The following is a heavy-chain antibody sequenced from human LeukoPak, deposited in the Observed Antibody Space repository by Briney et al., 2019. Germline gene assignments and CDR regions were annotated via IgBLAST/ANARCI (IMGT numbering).Heavy chain of an antibody. CDR1: GGSISSGGYY. J-gene: IGHJ4*02. D-gene: IGHD4-23*01. CDR3: ARSTTVVTRYFDY. Sequence: SETLSLTCTVSGGSISSGGYYWSWIRQHPGKGLEWLGYIYYSGSTYYNPSLKSRVTISVDTSKSQFSLKLSSVTAADTAVYYCARSTTVVTRYFDYWGQGTLVTVSS. CDR2: IYYSGST. V-gene: IGHV4-31*03.